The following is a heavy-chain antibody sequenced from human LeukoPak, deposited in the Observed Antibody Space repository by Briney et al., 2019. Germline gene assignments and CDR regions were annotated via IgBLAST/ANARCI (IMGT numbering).Heavy chain of an antibody. CDR2: INSDGSST. CDR1: GFTLRSYA. D-gene: IGHD6-13*01. Sequence: GGSLRLSCAASGFTLRSYAMNWVRQGPGKGLVWVSRINSDGSSTSYADSVKGRFTISRDNAKNTLYLQMNSLRAEDTAVYYCASAGPYYYYGMDVWGQGTTVTVSS. J-gene: IGHJ6*02. V-gene: IGHV3-74*01. CDR3: ASAGPYYYYGMDV.